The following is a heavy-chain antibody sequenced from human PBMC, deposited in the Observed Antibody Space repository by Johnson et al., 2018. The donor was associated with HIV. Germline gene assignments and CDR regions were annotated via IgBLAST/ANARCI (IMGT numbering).Heavy chain of an antibody. J-gene: IGHJ3*02. Sequence: VQLVESGGGLVQPGRSLRLSCAASGFSFDDYAMHWVRQPPGKGLEWVSGISWNSGSIGYADSVQGRFTISRDNAKNTLYLQMNSLRAEDTAVYYCARAHDAFDIWGQGTLVTVSS. V-gene: IGHV3-9*01. CDR1: GFSFDDYA. CDR2: ISWNSGSI. CDR3: ARAHDAFDI.